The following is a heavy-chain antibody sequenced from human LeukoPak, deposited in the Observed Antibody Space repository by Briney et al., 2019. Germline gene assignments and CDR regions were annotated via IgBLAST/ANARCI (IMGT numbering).Heavy chain of an antibody. CDR3: ARKAHYYDSSGYNDY. J-gene: IGHJ4*02. CDR1: GGTFSSYA. CDR2: IIPILGIA. Sequence: SVKVSCKASGGTFSSYAISWVRQAPGQGLEWMGRIIPILGIANYAQKFQGRVTITADKSTSTAYMELSSLRSEDTAVYYCARKAHYYDSSGYNDYWGQGTLVTVSS. D-gene: IGHD3-22*01. V-gene: IGHV1-69*04.